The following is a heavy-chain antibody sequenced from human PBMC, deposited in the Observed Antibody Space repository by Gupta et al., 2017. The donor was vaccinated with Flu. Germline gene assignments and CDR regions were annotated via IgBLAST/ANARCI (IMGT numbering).Heavy chain of an antibody. V-gene: IGHV4-34*01. D-gene: IGHD4-17*01. CDR3: AATVTKGALDC. Sequence: QAQLQQWGAGLLKPSETLSLTCAVYGGSFSGYYWSWIRQPPGKGLEWIGEINHSGSTNYNPSLKSRVTISVDTSKNQFSLKLSSVTAADTAVYYCAATVTKGALDCWGQGTLVTVSS. CDR1: GGSFSGYY. CDR2: INHSGST. J-gene: IGHJ4*02.